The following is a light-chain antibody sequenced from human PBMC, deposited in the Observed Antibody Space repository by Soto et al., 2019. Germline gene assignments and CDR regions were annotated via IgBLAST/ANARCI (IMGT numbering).Light chain of an antibody. CDR1: QSVSSSF. V-gene: IGKV3-20*01. CDR3: QQYGSSPRT. J-gene: IGKJ5*01. CDR2: GAS. Sequence: DSVSTQSPGTLSLSPGERDTLSCRASQSVSSSFLAWYQQKVGQAPRLLIYGASSRATGIPDRFSGSGSGTDFTLTISRLEPEDFAVYYCQQYGSSPRTFGQGRRLEIK.